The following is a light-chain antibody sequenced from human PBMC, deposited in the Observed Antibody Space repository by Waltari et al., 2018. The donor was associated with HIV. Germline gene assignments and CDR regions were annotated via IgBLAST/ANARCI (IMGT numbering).Light chain of an antibody. V-gene: IGKV3D-7*01. CDR2: GAS. CDR1: QSVSSSY. J-gene: IGKJ1*01. CDR3: QQDDNLPWT. Sequence: EIVMTQSPATMSLSPGESVTPSCRASQSVSSSYLSWYQQRSGQTPRLLIYGASTRATGIPARFSGSGSGTDFTLTISSLQPEDFAVYYCQQDDNLPWTFGQGTKVEIK.